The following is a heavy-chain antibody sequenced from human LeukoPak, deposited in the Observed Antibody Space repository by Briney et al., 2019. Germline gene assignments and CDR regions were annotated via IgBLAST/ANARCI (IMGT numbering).Heavy chain of an antibody. CDR1: GFTFSSYA. V-gene: IGHV3-30*04. D-gene: IGHD3-9*01. J-gene: IGHJ3*02. Sequence: GGSLRLSCAASGFTFSSYAMHWVRQAPGKGLEWVAVILYDGSNKYYADSVKGRFTISRDNSKNTLYLQMNSLRAEDTAVYYCARPKLRYFDWYDAFDIWGQGTMVTVPS. CDR2: ILYDGSNK. CDR3: ARPKLRYFDWYDAFDI.